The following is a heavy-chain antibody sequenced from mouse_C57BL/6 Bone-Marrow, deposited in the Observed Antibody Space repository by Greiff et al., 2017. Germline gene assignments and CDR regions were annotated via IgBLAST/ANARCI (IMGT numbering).Heavy chain of an antibody. CDR2: ISSGGSYT. Sequence: EVHLVESGGDLVKPGGSLKLSCAASGFTFSSYGMSWVRQTPDKRLEWVATISSGGSYTYYPDSVKGRFTISRDNAKNTLYLQMSSLKSEDTAMYYCARLGYGSEAMDYWGQGTSVTGSS. CDR3: ARLGYGSEAMDY. D-gene: IGHD1-1*01. CDR1: GFTFSSYG. J-gene: IGHJ4*01. V-gene: IGHV5-6*01.